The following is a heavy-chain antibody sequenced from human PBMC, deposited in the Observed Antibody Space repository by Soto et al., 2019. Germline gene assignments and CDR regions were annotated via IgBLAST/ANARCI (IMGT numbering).Heavy chain of an antibody. J-gene: IGHJ4*02. D-gene: IGHD3-3*01. CDR3: AHMSESYFDY. V-gene: IGHV2-5*05. CDR2: IYLDDDK. Sequence: QITLKESGPTLVKPTQTLTLTCTFSGFSLTTSGVGVGCIRQPPGKALEWLALIYLDDDKRYGPSLKSRLTITKDTSRNQVVLILTNLDPVDTATYYCAHMSESYFDYCGQGTLVTVSS. CDR1: GFSLTTSGVG.